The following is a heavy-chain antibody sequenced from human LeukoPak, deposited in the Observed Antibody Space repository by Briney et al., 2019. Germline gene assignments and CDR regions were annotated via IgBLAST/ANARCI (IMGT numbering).Heavy chain of an antibody. CDR2: INHSGST. CDR1: GGSFSGYY. V-gene: IGHV4-34*01. CDR3: AGLGYCSSTSCPGVMDV. Sequence: PSETLSLTCAVYGGSFSGYYWSWIRQPPGKGLEWIGEINHSGSTNYNPSLKSRVTISVDTSKNQFSLKLSSVTAADTAVYYCAGLGYCSSTSCPGVMDVWGKGTTVTISS. D-gene: IGHD2-2*01. J-gene: IGHJ6*03.